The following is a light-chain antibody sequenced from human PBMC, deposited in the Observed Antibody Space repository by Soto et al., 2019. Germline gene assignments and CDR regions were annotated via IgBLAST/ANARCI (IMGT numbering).Light chain of an antibody. J-gene: IGLJ2*01. Sequence: QSVLTQPASVSGSPGQSITISCTGTSSDVGGYKYVSWYQQHPGKAPKLMIYGVSNRPSGVSNRFSGSKSGNTASLTISGLQAEDEADYYCSSFTSSSVVFGGGTQLTVL. CDR1: SSDVGGYKY. CDR2: GVS. V-gene: IGLV2-14*01. CDR3: SSFTSSSVV.